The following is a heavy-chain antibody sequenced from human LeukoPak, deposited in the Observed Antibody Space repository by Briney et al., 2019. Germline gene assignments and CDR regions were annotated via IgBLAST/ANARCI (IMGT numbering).Heavy chain of an antibody. J-gene: IGHJ4*02. CDR2: ISPYNGYT. CDR3: ARDVLDYGGNSYDY. CDR1: GYTFTNYG. D-gene: IGHD4-23*01. Sequence: ASVKVSCKASGYTFTNYGITWVRQAPGQGLEWMGWISPYNGYTNYAQKLQGSVTMTTDTSTNTAYTELRSLRSDDTAMYYCARDVLDYGGNSYDYWGQGTLVTVSS. V-gene: IGHV1-18*01.